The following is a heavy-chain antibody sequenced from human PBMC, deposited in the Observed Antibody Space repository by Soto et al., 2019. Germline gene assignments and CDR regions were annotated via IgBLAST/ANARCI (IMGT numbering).Heavy chain of an antibody. V-gene: IGHV4-31*03. CDR3: ARGALRITIFGLAAWFDP. CDR2: IYYSGST. J-gene: IGHJ5*02. Sequence: QVQLQESGPGLVKPSQTLSLTCTVSGGSISSGGYYWSWIRQHPGKGLEWIGYIYYSGSTYYNPSLKSRVTTSVDTTNNQFSLKLSSVTAADTAVYYCARGALRITIFGLAAWFDPWGQGTLVTVSS. D-gene: IGHD3-3*01. CDR1: GGSISSGGYY.